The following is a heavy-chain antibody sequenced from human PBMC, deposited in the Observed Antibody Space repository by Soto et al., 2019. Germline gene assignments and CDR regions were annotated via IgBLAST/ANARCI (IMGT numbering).Heavy chain of an antibody. CDR2: ISAYKGNT. D-gene: IGHD2-15*01. J-gene: IGHJ4*02. CDR1: GYPFTRYG. CDR3: ARVKDMVVGVAPRWFDY. Sequence: ASVKVSCKASGYPFTRYGISWVRQDPGQGLEWMGWISAYKGNTNYAQKLQGRVTMTTDTSTSTAYMELRSLRSDDTAVYYCARVKDMVVGVAPRWFDYWGQGPLVTVSS. V-gene: IGHV1-18*01.